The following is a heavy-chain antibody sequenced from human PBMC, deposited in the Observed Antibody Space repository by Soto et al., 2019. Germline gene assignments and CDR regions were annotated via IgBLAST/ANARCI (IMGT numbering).Heavy chain of an antibody. J-gene: IGHJ3*02. CDR3: ARAEVVVAATPCAFDI. V-gene: IGHV4-59*01. D-gene: IGHD2-15*01. Sequence: SETLSLTCTVSGDSSSSYDWSWIGQPPGKGLEWIGYIYYSGSTNSNPSLKSRVTISVDTSKNQFSLKLSAVTAADTAVYYCARAEVVVAATPCAFDIWGQGTMVT. CDR2: IYYSGST. CDR1: GDSSSSYD.